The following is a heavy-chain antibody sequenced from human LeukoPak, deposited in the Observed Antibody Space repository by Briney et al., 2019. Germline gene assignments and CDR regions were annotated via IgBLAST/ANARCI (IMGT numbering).Heavy chain of an antibody. V-gene: IGHV1-69*13. D-gene: IGHD2-15*01. CDR1: GGMFSTTA. Sequence: SVKVSCKASGGMFSTTAINWIRQAPGQGLEWMGGNIPPFGTPDYAQKFQGRVTVTADESTSTVYMEMTSLTSEDTAIYYCARDPGSSVGVVVVQHATDAFDIWGQGTMVTVSS. CDR3: ARDPGSSVGVVVVQHATDAFDI. CDR2: NIPPFGTP. J-gene: IGHJ3*02.